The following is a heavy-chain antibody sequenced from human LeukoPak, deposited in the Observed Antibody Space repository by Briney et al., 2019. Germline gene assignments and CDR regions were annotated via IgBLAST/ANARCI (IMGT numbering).Heavy chain of an antibody. D-gene: IGHD3-22*01. CDR1: GYTFTSYY. Sequence: GASVKVSCKASGYTFTSYYMHWVRQAPGQGLEWMGIINPSGGSTSYAQKFQGRVTMTRDTSTSTVYMGLSSLRSEDTAVYYCARDKRYDSSGSTYYFDYWGQGTLVTVSS. CDR2: INPSGGST. J-gene: IGHJ4*02. CDR3: ARDKRYDSSGSTYYFDY. V-gene: IGHV1-46*01.